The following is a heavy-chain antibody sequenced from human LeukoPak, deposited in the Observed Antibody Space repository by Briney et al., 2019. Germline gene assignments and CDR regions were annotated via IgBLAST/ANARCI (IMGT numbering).Heavy chain of an antibody. D-gene: IGHD5-18*01. CDR2: IHYSGST. J-gene: IGHJ5*02. CDR1: GGSITNYY. V-gene: IGHV4-59*01. CDR3: ARGQGYSYGYEWFDP. Sequence: SETLSLTCTVSGGSITNYYWSWIRQPPGKGLEWIGYIHYSGSTKYKSSLKSRVTISVDTSKNQFSLKLNSVTAADTAVYYCARGQGYSYGYEWFDPWGQGTLVTVSS.